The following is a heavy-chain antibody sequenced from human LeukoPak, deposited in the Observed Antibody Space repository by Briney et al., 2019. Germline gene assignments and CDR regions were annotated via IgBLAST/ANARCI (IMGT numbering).Heavy chain of an antibody. D-gene: IGHD2-15*01. V-gene: IGHV3-53*01. CDR3: AKDHYCSGGSCLQEREYYYGMDV. Sequence: GGSLRLSCAASGFTVSNNYMTWVRQAPGKGLEWISVIYSGGSTYYADSVKGRFTISRDNSKNTLYLQMNSLRAEDTAVYYCAKDHYCSGGSCLQEREYYYGMDVWGQGTTVTVSS. J-gene: IGHJ6*02. CDR2: IYSGGST. CDR1: GFTVSNNY.